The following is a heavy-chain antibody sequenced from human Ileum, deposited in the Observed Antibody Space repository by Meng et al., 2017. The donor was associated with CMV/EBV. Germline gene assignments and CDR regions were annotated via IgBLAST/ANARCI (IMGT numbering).Heavy chain of an antibody. CDR2: IDSDGRRI. D-gene: IGHD3-3*01. CDR3: ASGIRFTGS. Sequence: GESLKISCVASGFTFNTYWMHWVRQVPGKGLVWVSRIDSDGRRIDYADSVKGRFTISRDNAKNTLYLEMNSLRVEDTAVYFCASGIRFTGSWGQGPLVPVSS. CDR1: GFTFNTYW. V-gene: IGHV3-74*01. J-gene: IGHJ1*01.